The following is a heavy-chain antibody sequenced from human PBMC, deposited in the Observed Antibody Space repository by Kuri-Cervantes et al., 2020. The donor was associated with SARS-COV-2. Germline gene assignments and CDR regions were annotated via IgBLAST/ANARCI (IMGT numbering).Heavy chain of an antibody. D-gene: IGHD4-11*01. V-gene: IGHV5-51*01. CDR3: ARRGINYEWHFDL. CDR1: GYSFTSYW. Sequence: GESLKISCKGSGYSFTSYWIDWVRQMPGRGLEWMGIIYPRDSDTRYSPSFQGQVTISADKSISTAYLQWSSLRASDTAMYYCARRGINYEWHFDLWGRGTLVTVSS. CDR2: IYPRDSDT. J-gene: IGHJ2*01.